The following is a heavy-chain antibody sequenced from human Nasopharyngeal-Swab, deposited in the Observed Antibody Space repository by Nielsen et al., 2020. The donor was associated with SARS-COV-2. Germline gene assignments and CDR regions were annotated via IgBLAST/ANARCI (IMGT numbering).Heavy chain of an antibody. D-gene: IGHD6-19*01. CDR2: FDPEDGET. Sequence: ASVKVSCKVSGYTLTELSMHWVRQAPGKGLEWMGGFDPEDGETIYAQKFQGRVTMTEDTSIDTAYMELSSLRSEDTAVYYCATSPAVAGTVVPPYYYYGMDVWGQGTTVTVSS. CDR3: ATSPAVAGTVVPPYYYYGMDV. CDR1: GYTLTELS. J-gene: IGHJ6*02. V-gene: IGHV1-24*01.